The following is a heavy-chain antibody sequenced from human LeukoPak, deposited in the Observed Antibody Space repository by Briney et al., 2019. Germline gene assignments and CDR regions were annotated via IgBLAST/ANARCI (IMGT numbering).Heavy chain of an antibody. CDR2: IKQDGSEK. D-gene: IGHD3-22*01. J-gene: IGHJ4*02. CDR3: ARVITYYYDSRPYYFDY. CDR1: GFTFSSYW. Sequence: GGSLRLSCAASGFTFSSYWMTWVRQAPRKGLEWVANIKQDGSEKYYVDSVKGRFTISRDNAKNSLYLQMNSLRAEDTAVYYCARVITYYYDSRPYYFDYWGQGTLVTVSS. V-gene: IGHV3-7*01.